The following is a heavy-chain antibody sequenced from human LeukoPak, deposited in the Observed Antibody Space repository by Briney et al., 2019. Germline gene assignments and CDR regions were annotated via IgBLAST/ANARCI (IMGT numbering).Heavy chain of an antibody. Sequence: KPSETLSLTCTVSGGSISSYYWNWIRQPAGRGLEWIGRIYSSGSTNYNPSLKSRVTMSVDTSKNQLSLRLSSVTAADTAVYYCARESSGWYHDYWGQGTLVTVSS. V-gene: IGHV4-4*07. D-gene: IGHD6-19*01. CDR1: GGSISSYY. J-gene: IGHJ4*02. CDR3: ARESSGWYHDY. CDR2: IYSSGST.